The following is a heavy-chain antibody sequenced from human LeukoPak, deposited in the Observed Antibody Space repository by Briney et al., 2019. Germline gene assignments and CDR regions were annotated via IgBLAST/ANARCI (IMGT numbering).Heavy chain of an antibody. CDR2: ISGSGGST. V-gene: IGHV3-23*01. D-gene: IGHD3-22*01. CDR1: GFTFSSYA. J-gene: IGHJ5*02. CDR3: AKDTYDSSGYPQWFDP. Sequence: GGSLRLSCAASGFTFSSYAMSWVRQAPGKGLEWVSAISGSGGSTYYADSVKGRFTISRDNSKNTLYLQMNSLRAEDTAVYYCAKDTYDSSGYPQWFDPWGQGTLDTVSS.